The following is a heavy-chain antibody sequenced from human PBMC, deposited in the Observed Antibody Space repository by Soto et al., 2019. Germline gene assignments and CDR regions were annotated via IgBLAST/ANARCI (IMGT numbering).Heavy chain of an antibody. Sequence: SETLSLTCAVYGGSFSGYYWSWIRRPPGKGLEWIGEINHSGSTNYNPSLKSRVTISVDTSKNQFSLKLSSVTAADTAVYYCARVGGYCSSTSCYKAWFDPWGQGTLVTVSS. V-gene: IGHV4-34*01. CDR2: INHSGST. CDR1: GGSFSGYY. J-gene: IGHJ5*02. CDR3: ARVGGYCSSTSCYKAWFDP. D-gene: IGHD2-2*02.